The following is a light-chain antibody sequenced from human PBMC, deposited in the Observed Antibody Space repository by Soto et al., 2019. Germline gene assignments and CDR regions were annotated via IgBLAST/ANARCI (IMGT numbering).Light chain of an antibody. CDR2: EVS. V-gene: IGLV2-23*02. CDR3: SSYAGSTTYVV. J-gene: IGLJ2*01. CDR1: SSDVGSYDL. Sequence: QSALTQPASVSGSPGQSITISCTGTSSDVGSYDLVSWYQHHPGKAPKVMIYEVSKRPSGLSNRFSASKSGNTASLTLSGLQAEDEADYYCSSYAGSTTYVVFGGGTKLTVL.